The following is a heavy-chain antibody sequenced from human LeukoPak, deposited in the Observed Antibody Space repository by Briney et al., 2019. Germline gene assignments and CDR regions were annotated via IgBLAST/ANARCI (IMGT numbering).Heavy chain of an antibody. J-gene: IGHJ4*02. V-gene: IGHV3-66*01. CDR2: IYSGGST. Sequence: PGGSLRLSCAASGFSVSNSYMNWVRQAPGKGLEWVSVIYSGGSTYYADSVKDRFTISRDNSKNTLYIQMNSLRAEDTAVYYCARVGYGDYPIDQWGQGTLVTVSS. CDR3: ARVGYGDYPIDQ. CDR1: GFSVSNSY. D-gene: IGHD4-17*01.